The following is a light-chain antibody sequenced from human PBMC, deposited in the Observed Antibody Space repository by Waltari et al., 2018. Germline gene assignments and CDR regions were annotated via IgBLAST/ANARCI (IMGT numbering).Light chain of an antibody. CDR1: TIDLGGYNY. CDR3: CSFTRSSTWV. J-gene: IGLJ3*02. Sequence: QPALTQPASVSGSPGQSIIISCTATTIDLGGYNYVCWYQQHPGKAPKLMIYDVNSRPSGVSSRFSGSKSGNTASLIISGLQAEDEADYYCCSFTRSSTWVFGGGTKVTVL. V-gene: IGLV2-14*03. CDR2: DVN.